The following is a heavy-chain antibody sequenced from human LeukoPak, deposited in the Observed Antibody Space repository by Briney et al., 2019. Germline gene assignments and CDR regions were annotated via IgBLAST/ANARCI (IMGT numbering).Heavy chain of an antibody. CDR1: GGSVSGGSYY. CDR2: IYYSGST. V-gene: IGHV4-61*01. CDR3: ARESGGIDY. Sequence: SETLSLTCTVSGGSVSGGSYYWSWIRQPPGKGLEWIGYIYYSGSTNYNPSLKSRVTISVDTSKNQFSLKLSSVTAADTAVYYCARESGGIDYWGQGTLVTVSS. D-gene: IGHD2-15*01. J-gene: IGHJ4*02.